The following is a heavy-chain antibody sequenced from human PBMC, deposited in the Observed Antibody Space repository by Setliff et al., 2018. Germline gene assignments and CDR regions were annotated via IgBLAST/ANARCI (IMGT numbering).Heavy chain of an antibody. CDR3: ARASRFGTIVYKGYYYMDV. J-gene: IGHJ6*03. CDR2: INTNTGNP. CDR1: GFTFKTYS. Sequence: ASVKVSCKASGFTFKTYSFSWMRQAPGQGLEWMGWINTNTGNPSYAQDFTGRFVFSLDTSVSTAYLQISSLKAEDTAVYYCARASRFGTIVYKGYYYMDVWGKGTTVTVSS. V-gene: IGHV7-4-1*02. D-gene: IGHD3-16*01.